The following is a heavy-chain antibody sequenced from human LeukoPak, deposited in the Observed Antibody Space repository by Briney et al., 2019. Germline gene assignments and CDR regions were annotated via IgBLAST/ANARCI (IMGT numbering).Heavy chain of an antibody. Sequence: PSETLSLTCAVSGGSISSGGYSWSWIRQPPGKGPEWIGYIYHSGSTYYNPSLKSRVTISVDRSKNQFSLKLSSVTAADTAVYYCARGLLFDYWGQGTLVTVSS. J-gene: IGHJ4*02. CDR2: IYHSGST. CDR3: ARGLLFDY. CDR1: GGSISSGGYS. V-gene: IGHV4-30-2*01.